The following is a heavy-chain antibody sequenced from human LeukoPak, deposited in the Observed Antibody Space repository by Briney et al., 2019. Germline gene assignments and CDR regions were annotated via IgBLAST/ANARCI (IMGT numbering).Heavy chain of an antibody. Sequence: SETPSLTCSVSGGSISNYYWTWLRQPAGKGLEWIGRIYASGSTNYNPSLKSRVTISMDKSKNHFSLNLKSVTAADTAFYYCARDFYGDDGHHPFDYWGQGIQVTVSS. CDR3: ARDFYGDDGHHPFDY. CDR1: GGSISNYY. V-gene: IGHV4-4*07. D-gene: IGHD2/OR15-2a*01. CDR2: IYASGST. J-gene: IGHJ4*02.